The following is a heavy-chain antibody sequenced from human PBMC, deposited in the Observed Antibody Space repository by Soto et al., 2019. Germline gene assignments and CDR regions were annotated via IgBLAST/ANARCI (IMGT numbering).Heavy chain of an antibody. Sequence: QVRLVQSGAEVKKTGSSVKVSCEASGTTFRNFAIGWVRQAPGQGLEWMGGIILPFGTPNYAQKFQGRVTISADESMTTAYMELRGLRSEDTAVYYCVRGPDYEGYFDYWGQGTLVTVSS. CDR2: IILPFGTP. V-gene: IGHV1-69*12. J-gene: IGHJ4*02. CDR1: GTTFRNFA. D-gene: IGHD3-22*01. CDR3: VRGPDYEGYFDY.